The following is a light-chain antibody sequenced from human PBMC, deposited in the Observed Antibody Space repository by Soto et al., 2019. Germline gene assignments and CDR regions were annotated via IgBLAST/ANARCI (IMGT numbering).Light chain of an antibody. CDR1: NSNIGSNF. V-gene: IGLV1-47*01. J-gene: IGLJ3*02. CDR2: GNN. CDR3: AAWDDSLSGHWV. Sequence: QAVVTQPPSVSGTPGQRVTISCSGSNSNIGSNFVYWYQQLPGAAPKLFIYGNNQRPSGVPDRFSASKSGASATLAISGLQSEDEADYYCAAWDDSLSGHWVFGGGTQLTVL.